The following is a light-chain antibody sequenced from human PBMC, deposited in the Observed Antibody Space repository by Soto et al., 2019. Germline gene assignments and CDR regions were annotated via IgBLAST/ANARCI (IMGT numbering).Light chain of an antibody. CDR3: QQHHAWPLT. CDR2: GAT. V-gene: IGKV3-15*01. Sequence: EIVMTQSPATLSVSPGERVTLSCRASQSVSNNLAWYQQKPGQAPRLLIYGATATATGIPARFSGSGSGTEFTLTISSLQSEDFAVYYCQQHHAWPLTFGGGTKVEI. J-gene: IGKJ4*01. CDR1: QSVSNN.